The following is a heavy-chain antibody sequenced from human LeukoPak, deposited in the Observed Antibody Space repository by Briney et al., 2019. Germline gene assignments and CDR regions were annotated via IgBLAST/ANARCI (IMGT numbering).Heavy chain of an antibody. CDR3: ARQPSGTAASDI. V-gene: IGHV4-59*08. Sequence: SETLSLTCTVSSDSITSYYWTWIRQPPGKGLEWIGYIHRNGDTKNNPSLKSRLTMSVDTSKNQISLKLTSVTAADTALYYCARQPSGTAASDIWGQGTMVTVSS. D-gene: IGHD1-14*01. CDR1: SDSITSYY. J-gene: IGHJ3*02. CDR2: IHRNGDT.